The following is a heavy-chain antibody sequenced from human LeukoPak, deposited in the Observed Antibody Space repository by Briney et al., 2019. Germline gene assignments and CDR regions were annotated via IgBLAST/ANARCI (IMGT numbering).Heavy chain of an antibody. Sequence: ASVKVSCKASGYTFTGYYMHWVRQAPGQGLEWMGWINPNSGGTNYAQKFQGRVTMTRDTSISTAYMELSRLRSDDTAVYYCARESVDILTGSYYYGMDVWGQGTTVTVSS. J-gene: IGHJ6*02. CDR2: INPNSGGT. CDR1: GYTFTGYY. D-gene: IGHD3-9*01. V-gene: IGHV1-2*02. CDR3: ARESVDILTGSYYYGMDV.